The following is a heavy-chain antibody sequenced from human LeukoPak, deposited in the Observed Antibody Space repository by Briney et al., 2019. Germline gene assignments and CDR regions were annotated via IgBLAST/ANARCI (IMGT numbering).Heavy chain of an antibody. CDR2: IYPGDSDT. Sequence: GESLKISCKGSGYSFTSYWIGWVRQMPGKGLEWMGIIYPGDSDTRYSPSFQGQVTISADKSISTAYLQWSSLKASDTAMYYCAITYYYDSSGYYYPDYWGQGTLVTVSS. CDR1: GYSFTSYW. V-gene: IGHV5-51*01. CDR3: AITYYYDSSGYYYPDY. J-gene: IGHJ4*02. D-gene: IGHD3-22*01.